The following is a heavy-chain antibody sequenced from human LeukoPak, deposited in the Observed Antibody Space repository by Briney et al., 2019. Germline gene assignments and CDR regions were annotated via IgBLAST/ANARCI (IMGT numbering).Heavy chain of an antibody. Sequence: NPSETLSLTCTVSGGSISSGSYYWGWIRQPPGKGLEWIGSIYYSGSTYYNPSLKSRVTISVDTSKNQFSLKLSSVTAANTAVYYCARALRKYYYDSSGYYFGAFDFWGQGTMVTVSS. V-gene: IGHV4-39*07. CDR2: IYYSGST. D-gene: IGHD3-22*01. CDR3: ARALRKYYYDSSGYYFGAFDF. J-gene: IGHJ3*01. CDR1: GGSISSGSYY.